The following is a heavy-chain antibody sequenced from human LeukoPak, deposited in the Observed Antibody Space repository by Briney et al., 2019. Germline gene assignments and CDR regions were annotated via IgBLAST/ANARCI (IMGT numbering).Heavy chain of an antibody. V-gene: IGHV3-23*01. Sequence: GGSLRLSCAASGFTFSSYAMSWVRQAPGKGLEWVSAISGSGGSTYYADSVKGRFTISRDNSKNTLYLQMNSLRAEDTAVYHCAKDTSRSSNYYFDYWGQGTLVTVSS. CDR3: AKDTSRSSNYYFDY. CDR1: GFTFSSYA. CDR2: ISGSGGST. D-gene: IGHD2/OR15-2a*01. J-gene: IGHJ4*02.